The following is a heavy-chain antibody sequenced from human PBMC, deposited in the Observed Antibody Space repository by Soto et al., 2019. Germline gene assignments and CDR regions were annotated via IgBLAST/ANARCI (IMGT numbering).Heavy chain of an antibody. CDR3: ARDNMGTWGSYRQLDY. CDR2: ISTSGST. V-gene: IGHV4-4*07. D-gene: IGHD3-16*02. CDR1: GGSISSYY. Sequence: QVQLQESGPGLVKPSETLSLTCTVCGGSISSYYWSWIRRPAGKGLEWIGRISTSGSTNYNPSLKSRVTMSVDTSKNQFSLNLSSVTAADTAVYYCARDNMGTWGSYRQLDYWGQGTLVTVSS. J-gene: IGHJ4*02.